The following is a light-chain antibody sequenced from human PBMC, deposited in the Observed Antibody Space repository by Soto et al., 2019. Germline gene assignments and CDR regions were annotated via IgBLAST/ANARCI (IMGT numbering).Light chain of an antibody. V-gene: IGKV1-5*01. J-gene: IGKJ5*01. CDR2: DAS. CDR1: QTITRW. CDR3: QQRSNWPT. Sequence: DIQLTQSPSTLSASVGDRVTITCRASQTITRWMAWYQQKPGKAPKLLIYDASTLESGVPSRFSGSRSGTEFTLTISSLEPEDFAVYYCQQRSNWPTFGQGTRLEIK.